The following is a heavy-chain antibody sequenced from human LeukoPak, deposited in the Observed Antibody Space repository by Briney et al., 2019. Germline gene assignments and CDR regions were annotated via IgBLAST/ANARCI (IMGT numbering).Heavy chain of an antibody. V-gene: IGHV3-30*02. J-gene: IGHJ4*02. D-gene: IGHD5-12*01. Sequence: GGSLRLSCAASGFTFSTYGMHWVRQAPGKGLEWVAFIRYDGSNKYYADSVKGRFTISRDNSKNTLYLQMNSLRAEDTAVYYCASALLPYLSGYEGYYFDYWGQGTLVTVSS. CDR2: IRYDGSNK. CDR1: GFTFSTYG. CDR3: ASALLPYLSGYEGYYFDY.